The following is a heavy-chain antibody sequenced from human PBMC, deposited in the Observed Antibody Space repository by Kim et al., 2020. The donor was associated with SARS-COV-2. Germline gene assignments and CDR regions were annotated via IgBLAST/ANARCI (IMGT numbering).Heavy chain of an antibody. Sequence: GRFTISRDNSKNTLYLQMNSLRAEDTAVYYCAKDYNGDQINYYYYYYMDVWGKGTTVTVSS. D-gene: IGHD4-17*01. J-gene: IGHJ6*03. V-gene: IGHV3-30*02. CDR3: AKDYNGDQINYYYYYYMDV.